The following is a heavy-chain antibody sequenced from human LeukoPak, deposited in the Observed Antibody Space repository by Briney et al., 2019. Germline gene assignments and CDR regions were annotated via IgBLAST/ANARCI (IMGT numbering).Heavy chain of an antibody. Sequence: GGSLRLSCAPPGFTFSSYGMHWVRQAPGKGLEWVAFIRYDGSNQYYTDSVKGRFTSSRDNSKNTMYLQMNSLRAEDTAVYYGAKDSRYYYGSGFNFDYWGQGTLVTVSS. CDR3: AKDSRYYYGSGFNFDY. CDR2: IRYDGSNQ. D-gene: IGHD3-10*01. CDR1: GFTFSSYG. V-gene: IGHV3-30*02. J-gene: IGHJ4*02.